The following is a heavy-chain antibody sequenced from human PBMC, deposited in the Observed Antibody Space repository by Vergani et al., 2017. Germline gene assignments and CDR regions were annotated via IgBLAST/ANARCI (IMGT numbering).Heavy chain of an antibody. CDR1: GFTFSSYA. D-gene: IGHD3-16*01. J-gene: IGHJ2*01. CDR3: VKDNDYDADGPFDL. Sequence: EMQLLESGGGLVQPGGSLRLSCAASGFTFSSYAMGWVRQAPGKGLEWISVISGSGGSTKYADSVKGRFTISRDNSKNTLFLQMNNLRHEDTALYFCVKDNDYDADGPFDLWGRGTLVTVSS. CDR2: ISGSGGST. V-gene: IGHV3-23*01.